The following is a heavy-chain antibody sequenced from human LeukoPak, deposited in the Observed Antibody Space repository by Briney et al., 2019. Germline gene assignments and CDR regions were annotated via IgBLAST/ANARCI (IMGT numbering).Heavy chain of an antibody. V-gene: IGHV3-30*03. J-gene: IGHJ5*02. Sequence: PGGSLRLSCEASGLLFSSYGFYWVRQAPGKGLEWVPYISFSGTTEDYADSLEGRFTISRDNSESKVYLQMSSLRSEDTAVYYCARGWFGLDPWGQGTQVIVSS. CDR2: ISFSGTTE. D-gene: IGHD3-10*01. CDR3: ARGWFGLDP. CDR1: GLLFSSYG.